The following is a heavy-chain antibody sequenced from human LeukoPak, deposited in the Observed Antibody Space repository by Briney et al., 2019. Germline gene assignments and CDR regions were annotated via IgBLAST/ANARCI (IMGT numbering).Heavy chain of an antibody. V-gene: IGHV4-59*08. Sequence: PSETLSLTCTVSPGSISSNYWSCIRQPPGKGLEWIGYIYDSGSTNYNSSLRSRVTFSVDTSKNQFSLKLSSVTAADTAVYYCAFGSMVRLVDGSLDYWGQGTLVTVSS. CDR3: AFGSMVRLVDGSLDY. D-gene: IGHD3-10*01. J-gene: IGHJ4*02. CDR1: PGSISSNY. CDR2: IYDSGST.